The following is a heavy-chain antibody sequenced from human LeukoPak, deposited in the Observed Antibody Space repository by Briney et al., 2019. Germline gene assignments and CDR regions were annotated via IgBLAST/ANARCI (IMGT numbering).Heavy chain of an antibody. V-gene: IGHV1-69*13. CDR1: GGTFSSYA. CDR2: IIPIFSTA. J-gene: IGHJ4*02. D-gene: IGHD3-9*01. CDR3: ARGSGGPRYFDWLLSY. Sequence: ASVKVSCKASGGTFSSYAISWVRQAPGQGLEWMGGIIPIFSTANYAQEFQGRVTITADESTSTAYMELSSLRSEDTAVYYCARGSGGPRYFDWLLSYWGQGTLVTVSS.